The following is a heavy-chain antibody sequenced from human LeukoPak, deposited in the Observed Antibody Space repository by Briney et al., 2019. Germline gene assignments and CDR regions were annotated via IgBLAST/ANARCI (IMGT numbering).Heavy chain of an antibody. D-gene: IGHD2-21*01. CDR1: GYSICSGYY. Sequence: SETLSLTCTVSGYSICSGYYWGWIRQPPGKGLEWIGSIYHSGSTYYNPSLKSRVTISVDTSKNQFSLKLSSVTAADTAVYYCARRVGVALDYWGQGTLVTVSS. V-gene: IGHV4-38-2*02. CDR3: ARRVGVALDY. CDR2: IYHSGST. J-gene: IGHJ4*02.